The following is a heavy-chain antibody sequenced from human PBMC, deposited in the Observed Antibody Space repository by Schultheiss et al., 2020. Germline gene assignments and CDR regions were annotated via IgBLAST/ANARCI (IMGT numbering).Heavy chain of an antibody. CDR1: GFTFSSYA. J-gene: IGHJ4*02. V-gene: IGHV3-9*01. CDR3: AKGGLNGNYYNDLDY. D-gene: IGHD1-26*01. CDR2: ISWNSGSI. Sequence: GGSLRLSCVASGFTFSSYAMHWVRQAPGKGLEWVSGISWNSGSIAYADSVKGRFTISRDNAKKYLYLQMNSLRAEDTALYYCAKGGLNGNYYNDLDYWGRGTLVTVSS.